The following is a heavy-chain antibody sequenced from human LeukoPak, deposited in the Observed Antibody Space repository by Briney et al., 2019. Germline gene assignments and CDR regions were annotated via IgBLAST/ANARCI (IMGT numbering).Heavy chain of an antibody. D-gene: IGHD1-26*01. Sequence: AGGSLRLSCAASGFTFSSYGMHWVRQAPGKGLEWVAVIWYDGSNKYYADSVKGRFTISRDNSKNTLYLQMNSLRAEDTAVYYCARDLGVGATTILDYWGQGTLVTVSS. J-gene: IGHJ4*02. CDR3: ARDLGVGATTILDY. CDR2: IWYDGSNK. CDR1: GFTFSSYG. V-gene: IGHV3-33*01.